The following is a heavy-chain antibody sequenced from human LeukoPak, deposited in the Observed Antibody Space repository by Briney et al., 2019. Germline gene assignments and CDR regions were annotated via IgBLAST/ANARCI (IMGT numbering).Heavy chain of an antibody. Sequence: PGGSLRLSCETFGFTFSSFPMHWVRQAPGKGLDWVALISYDGYETYYADSVKGRFTISRDNSKNTLYLQMNTLRPEDTAVYYCAREGINTVRGVPDYWGQGTLVTVSS. CDR3: AREGINTVRGVPDY. V-gene: IGHV3-30*11. CDR2: ISYDGYET. J-gene: IGHJ4*02. D-gene: IGHD3-10*01. CDR1: GFTFSSFP.